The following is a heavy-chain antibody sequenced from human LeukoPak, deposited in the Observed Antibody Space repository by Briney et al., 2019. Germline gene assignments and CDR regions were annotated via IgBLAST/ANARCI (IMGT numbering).Heavy chain of an antibody. CDR2: ISGSGGST. CDR1: GFTFSNAW. D-gene: IGHD3-3*01. CDR3: AKAVADFWSGSAHQDY. Sequence: GGSLRLSCAASGFTFSNAWMSWVRQAPGKGLEWVSAISGSGGSTYYADSVKGRFTISRDNSKNTLYLQMNSLRAEDTAVYYCAKAVADFWSGSAHQDYWGQGTLVTVSS. J-gene: IGHJ4*02. V-gene: IGHV3-23*01.